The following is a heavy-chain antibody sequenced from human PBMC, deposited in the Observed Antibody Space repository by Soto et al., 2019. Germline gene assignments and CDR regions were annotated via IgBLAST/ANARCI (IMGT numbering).Heavy chain of an antibody. V-gene: IGHV4-30-2*01. D-gene: IGHD3-16*01. CDR3: ARGGSMYGMDV. J-gene: IGHJ6*02. CDR1: GDSISSGAYS. CDR2: IYHSGNT. Sequence: QLQLRESGSGLVKPSQTLSLTCAVSGDSISSGAYSWSWIRQPPGKGLEWIGYIYHSGNTHYNPSLRSRVTISLDESKNQFSLKLSSVTAADTAVYYCARGGSMYGMDVWGQGTTVTVSS.